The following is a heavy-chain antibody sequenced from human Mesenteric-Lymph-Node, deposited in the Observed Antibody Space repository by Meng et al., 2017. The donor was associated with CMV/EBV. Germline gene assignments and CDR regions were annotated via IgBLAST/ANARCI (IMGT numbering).Heavy chain of an antibody. D-gene: IGHD5-24*01. CDR3: ARLETQSGMDV. V-gene: IGHV4-59*12. J-gene: IGHJ6*02. Sequence: GSLRLSCTVSGGSISSYYWSWIRQPPGKGLEWIGYIYYSGSTNYNPSLKSRVTISVDTSKNQFSLKLSSVTAADTAVYYCARLETQSGMDVWGQGTTVTVSS. CDR2: IYYSGST. CDR1: GGSISSYY.